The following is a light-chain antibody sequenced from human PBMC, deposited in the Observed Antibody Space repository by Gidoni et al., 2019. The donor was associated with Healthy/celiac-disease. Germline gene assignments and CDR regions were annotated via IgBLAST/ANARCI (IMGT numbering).Light chain of an antibody. CDR3: AAWDDSLNGWV. V-gene: IGLV1-44*01. J-gene: IGLJ3*02. CDR2: SNH. Sequence: QSVLTQPPPASGTPGQRVTISCSGSSSNIGSNTVNWYQQLPGTAPKLLIYSNHQRPSGVPDRFSGSKSGTSASLAISGLQSEDEADYYCAAWDDSLNGWVFGGGTKLTVL. CDR1: SSNIGSNT.